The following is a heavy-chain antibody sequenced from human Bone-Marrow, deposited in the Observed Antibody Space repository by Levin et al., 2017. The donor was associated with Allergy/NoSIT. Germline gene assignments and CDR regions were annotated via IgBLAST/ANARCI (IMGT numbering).Heavy chain of an antibody. CDR3: ARGCSGGACPLTP. CDR2: INHSGST. CDR1: GGSFSGHS. D-gene: IGHD2-21*02. Sequence: SETLSLTCGVSGGSFSGHSWNWIRQPPEKGLEWIGEINHSGSTSYNSSLKSRVTISVDTSKNQFSLHLNSVTAADTAVYYCARGCSGGACPLTPWGQGTLVTVSS. J-gene: IGHJ5*02. V-gene: IGHV4-34*01.